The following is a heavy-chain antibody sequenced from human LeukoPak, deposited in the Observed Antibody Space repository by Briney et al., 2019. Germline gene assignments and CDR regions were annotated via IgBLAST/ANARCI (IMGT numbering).Heavy chain of an antibody. J-gene: IGHJ5*02. D-gene: IGHD2-21*02. Sequence: GGSLRLPCAVSGFTFSSYAMHWVSHAPVKGLEWVAVISCDGTNKYYAASVKCRFTISRDNAKNSLYLQMNSLRAEDTAFYCAREVKGAGSCGGDCYYGNWFHPWGQGTLVIVSS. CDR3: AREVKGAGSCGGDCYYGNWFHP. V-gene: IGHV3-30*04. CDR2: ISCDGTNK. CDR1: GFTFSSYA.